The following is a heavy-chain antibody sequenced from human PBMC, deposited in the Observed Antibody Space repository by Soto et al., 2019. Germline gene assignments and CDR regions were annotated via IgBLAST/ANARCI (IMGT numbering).Heavy chain of an antibody. CDR2: IWYDGSNK. CDR3: ARDRRWLQFQQSDAFDI. CDR1: GFTFSSYG. J-gene: IGHJ3*02. Sequence: QVQLVESGGGVVQPGRSLRLSCAASGFTFSSYGMHCVRQAQGKGLEWVAVIWYDGSNKYYADSVKGRFTISRDNSKNTLYLQMNSLRAEDTAVYYCARDRRWLQFQQSDAFDIWGKGTMVTVSS. D-gene: IGHD5-12*01. V-gene: IGHV3-33*01.